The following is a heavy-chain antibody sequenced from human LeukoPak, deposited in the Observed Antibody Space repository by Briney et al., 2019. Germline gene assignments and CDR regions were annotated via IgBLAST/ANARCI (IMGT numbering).Heavy chain of an antibody. CDR2: ISSSSSYI. CDR3: ARSQHYYDSSGYYLVY. CDR1: GFTFSSYE. Sequence: GGSLRLSCAASGFTFSSYEMNWVRQAPGKGLEWVSYISSSSSYIYYADSVKGRFTISRDNAKNSLYLQMNSLRAEDTAVYYFARSQHYYDSSGYYLVYWGQGTLVTVSS. D-gene: IGHD3-22*01. V-gene: IGHV3-21*05. J-gene: IGHJ4*02.